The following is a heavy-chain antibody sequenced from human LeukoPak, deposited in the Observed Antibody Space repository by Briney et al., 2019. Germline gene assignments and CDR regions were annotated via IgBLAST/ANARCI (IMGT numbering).Heavy chain of an antibody. CDR3: TRFSFGANWLDP. CDR1: GGSISSYY. V-gene: IGHV4-59*01. J-gene: IGHJ5*02. D-gene: IGHD3-10*01. Sequence: SETLSLTCTVSGGSISSYYWSWIRQPPGKGLEWIAYIYYTGTTNYNPSLKSRVTISIDTSKNQFSLNLSSVTAADTAVYYCTRFSFGANWLDPWGQGTLVTVSS. CDR2: IYYTGTT.